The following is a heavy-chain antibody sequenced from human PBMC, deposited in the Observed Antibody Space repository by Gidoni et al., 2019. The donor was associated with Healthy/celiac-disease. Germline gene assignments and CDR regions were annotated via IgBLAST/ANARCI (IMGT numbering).Heavy chain of an antibody. CDR1: GSPFTSYY. V-gene: IGHV1-46*01. D-gene: IGHD2-8*01. J-gene: IGHJ4*02. CDR2: INPSGGST. CDR3: ARSCVGVEPGHD. Sequence: QVQLAQSGAEVKKHGASVKVSCQASGSPFTSYYMHCVRQGPGHRLEWMGIINPSGGSTSYAQKVQGRVTMARDTSTSTVYMELSSLRSEDTAVYYCARSCVGVEPGHDWGQGTLVTVSS.